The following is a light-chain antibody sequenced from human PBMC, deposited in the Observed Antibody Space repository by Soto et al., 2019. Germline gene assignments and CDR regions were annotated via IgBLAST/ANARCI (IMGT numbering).Light chain of an antibody. CDR3: QEYSKCPLFT. J-gene: IGKJ3*01. CDR2: AAS. Sequence: EIVVTQSPGILSVSPGDRATLSCRASQSVGRNLAWYQQKPGQAPTLLIYAASTRATGLPARFSGSGSGTDFTLTTSSMQSDDFAVYYCQEYSKCPLFTFGPGTRVDMK. CDR1: QSVGRN. V-gene: IGKV3-15*01.